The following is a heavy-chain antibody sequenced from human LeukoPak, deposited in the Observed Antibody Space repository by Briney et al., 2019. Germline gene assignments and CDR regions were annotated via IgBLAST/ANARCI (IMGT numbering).Heavy chain of an antibody. CDR1: GFTFSTNW. Sequence: PGGSLRLSCAASGFTFSTNWMYWVRQAPGKGLVWVSRINSDGRSIGYADSVKGRLTISRDNAYNTLYLQMNSLRAEDTALYYCASGGRVGDIFDIWGQGTMVRVSS. D-gene: IGHD2-15*01. CDR2: INSDGRSI. J-gene: IGHJ3*02. CDR3: ASGGRVGDIFDI. V-gene: IGHV3-74*01.